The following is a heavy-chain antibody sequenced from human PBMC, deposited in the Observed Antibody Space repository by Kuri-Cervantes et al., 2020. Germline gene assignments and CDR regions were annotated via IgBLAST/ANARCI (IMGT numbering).Heavy chain of an antibody. V-gene: IGHV1-18*01. CDR1: GYTFTSYG. J-gene: IGHJ4*02. CDR3: ARSQSPHWYYYDSSGYFVFDY. CDR2: ISAYNGNT. D-gene: IGHD3-22*01. Sequence: ASVKVSCKASGYTFTSYGISWVRRAPGQGLEWMGWISAYNGNTNYAQKLQGRVTMTTDTSTSTAYMELRSLRSEDTAVYYCARSQSPHWYYYDSSGYFVFDYWGQGTLVTVSS.